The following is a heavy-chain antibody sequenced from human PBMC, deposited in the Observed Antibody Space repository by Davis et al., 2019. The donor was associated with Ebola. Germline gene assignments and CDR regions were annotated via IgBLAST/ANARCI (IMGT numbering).Heavy chain of an antibody. CDR2: IHPSGSY. V-gene: IGHV4-4*07. D-gene: IGHD3-22*01. CDR1: GASINSGFFS. CDR3: ARDRHDTSGYGF. Sequence: SETLSLTCTVSGASINSGFFSWSWLRQPAGKGLEWIGLIHPSGSYNHNPYLKSRLTTSIDTSRNQFSLSLTSATAADTAIYYCARDRHDTSGYGFWGQGTLVTVSS. J-gene: IGHJ4*02.